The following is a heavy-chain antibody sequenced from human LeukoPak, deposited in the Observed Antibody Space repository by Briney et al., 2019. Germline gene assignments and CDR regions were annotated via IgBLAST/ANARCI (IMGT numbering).Heavy chain of an antibody. J-gene: IGHJ4*02. D-gene: IGHD1-26*01. CDR3: TRENSGSLSLEY. CDR1: GYTFSIYW. Sequence: GGSLRLSCAASGYTFSIYWMNWVRQAPGKGLEWVASIKQDGSETYYMESVQGRFTISRDNDMNFLYLQLSSLRDEDTAVYYCTRENSGSLSLEYWGQGTLVTVSS. CDR2: IKQDGSET. V-gene: IGHV3-7*01.